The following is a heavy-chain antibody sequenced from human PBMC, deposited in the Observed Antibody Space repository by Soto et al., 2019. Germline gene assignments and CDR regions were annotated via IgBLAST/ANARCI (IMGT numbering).Heavy chain of an antibody. CDR1: GYTFTTYA. CDR3: ARDLPPVDY. Sequence: QVQLVQSGAEVKKPGPSLKVSCKASGYTFTTYAMHWVRQAPGQRLEWMGWINAGKGNTKYSQKFQGRVTITRDTSASTAYMELSSLRSEDTAVYYCARDLPPVDYWGQGTLVTVSS. CDR2: INAGKGNT. V-gene: IGHV1-3*01. J-gene: IGHJ4*02.